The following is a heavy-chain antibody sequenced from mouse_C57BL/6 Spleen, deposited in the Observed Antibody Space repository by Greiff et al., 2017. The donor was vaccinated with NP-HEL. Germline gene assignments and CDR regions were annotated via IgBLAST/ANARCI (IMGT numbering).Heavy chain of an antibody. CDR3: ARIYYDYDGGYYFDY. D-gene: IGHD2-4*01. CDR1: GYAFSSSW. CDR2: IYPGDGDT. Sequence: VQLQQSGPELVKPGASVKISCKASGYAFSSSWMNWVKQRPGKGLEWIGRIYPGDGDTNYNGKFKGKATLTVDKSSSTAYMQLSSLTSEDSAVYFCARIYYDYDGGYYFDYWGQGTTLTVSS. J-gene: IGHJ2*01. V-gene: IGHV1-82*01.